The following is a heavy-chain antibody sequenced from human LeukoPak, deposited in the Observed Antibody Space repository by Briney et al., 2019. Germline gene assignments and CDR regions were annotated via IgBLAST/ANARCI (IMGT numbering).Heavy chain of an antibody. Sequence: GGSLRLPCAASGFTFGAYWMSWFRQAPGKGPEWVASIKDDGSAQFYVDSLEGRFTVSRDNAKNTLYLQMDTMRVEDTAVYYCARHIVGEQNFDYWSQGTLVTVSS. CDR3: ARHIVGEQNFDY. J-gene: IGHJ4*02. D-gene: IGHD3-16*02. CDR1: GFTFGAYW. CDR2: IKDDGSAQ. V-gene: IGHV3-7*01.